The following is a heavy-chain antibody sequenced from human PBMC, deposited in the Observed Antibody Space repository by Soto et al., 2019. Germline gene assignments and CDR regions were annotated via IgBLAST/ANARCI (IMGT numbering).Heavy chain of an antibody. CDR2: ISGSGGST. V-gene: IGHV3-23*01. CDR3: AKDHPALEWPPNWFDP. J-gene: IGHJ5*02. CDR1: GFTFSSYA. D-gene: IGHD3-3*01. Sequence: EVQLLESGGGLVQPGGSLRLSCAASGFTFSSYAMSWVRQAPGKGLEWVSAISGSGGSTYYADSVKGRFTISRDNSKNTLYLQMNSLRAEDTAVYYCAKDHPALEWPPNWFDPWGQGTLVTVSS.